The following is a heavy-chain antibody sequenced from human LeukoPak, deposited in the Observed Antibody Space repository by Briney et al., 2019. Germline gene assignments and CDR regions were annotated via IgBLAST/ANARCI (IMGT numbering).Heavy chain of an antibody. Sequence: PSETLSLTCTVSGGSISSYYWSWIRQPPGKGLEWIGYIYYSGSTNHNPSLKSRVTISVDTSKNQFSLKLSSVTAADTAVYYCASWSDTMDVWGKGTTVTVSS. D-gene: IGHD5-18*01. CDR2: IYYSGST. CDR1: GGSISSYY. CDR3: ASWSDTMDV. V-gene: IGHV4-59*08. J-gene: IGHJ6*03.